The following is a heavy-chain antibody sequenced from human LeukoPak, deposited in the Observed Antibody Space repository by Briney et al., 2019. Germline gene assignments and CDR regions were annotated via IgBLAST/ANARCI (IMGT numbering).Heavy chain of an antibody. V-gene: IGHV3-74*01. J-gene: IGHJ4*02. CDR2: INSDGSST. CDR1: GFTFSNYW. D-gene: IGHD3-16*01. CDR3: AKGGSYVVDY. Sequence: GGSLRLSCVASGFTFSNYWMHWVRQAPGKGLVWVSRINSDGSSTSYADSVKGRFTISRDNAKNTPYLQMNSLRAEDTAVYYCAKGGSYVVDYWGQGTLVTVSS.